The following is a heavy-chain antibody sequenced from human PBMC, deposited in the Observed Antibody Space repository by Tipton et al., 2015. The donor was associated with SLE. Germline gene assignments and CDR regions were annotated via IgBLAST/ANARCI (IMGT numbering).Heavy chain of an antibody. CDR3: ARHELVAAKADY. CDR1: SGSFSGYY. CDR2: INYSGST. Sequence: TLSLTCAVYSGSFSGYYWSWIRQPPGKGLEWIGEINYSGSTNYNPSLKSRVTISEDTSKNHFSLKLSSVTAADTAVYYCARHELVAAKADYWGQGTLVTVSS. D-gene: IGHD5-12*01. V-gene: IGHV4-34*01. J-gene: IGHJ4*02.